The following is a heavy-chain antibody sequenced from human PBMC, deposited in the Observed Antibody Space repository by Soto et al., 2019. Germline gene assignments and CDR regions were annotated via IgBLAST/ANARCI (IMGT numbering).Heavy chain of an antibody. D-gene: IGHD6-13*01. CDR2: INHSGST. J-gene: IGHJ5*02. CDR1: GGSFSGYY. Sequence: QVQLQQWGAGLLKPSETLSLTCAVYGGSFSGYYWSWIRQPPGKGLEWIGEINHSGSTNYNPSLKSRVTISVDTSKNQLSLKLSSVTAAATAVYYCARGKGQPTWGGSSWYRCNWFDPWGQGTLVTVSS. V-gene: IGHV4-34*01. CDR3: ARGKGQPTWGGSSWYRCNWFDP.